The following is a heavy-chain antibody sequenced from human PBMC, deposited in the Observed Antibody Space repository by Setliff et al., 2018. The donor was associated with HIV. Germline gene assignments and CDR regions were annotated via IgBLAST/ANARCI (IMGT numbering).Heavy chain of an antibody. Sequence: GESLKISCAVSGFTFSSYVMTWVRQAPGKGLEWVSSISGSGGDTHYADSVRGRFTISRDNSKNTLYLQMNNLRAEDTATYYCAKLIVWFGSFGADYFDYWGQGTLVTVSS. J-gene: IGHJ4*02. V-gene: IGHV3-23*01. CDR2: ISGSGGDT. CDR1: GFTFSSYV. CDR3: AKLIVWFGSFGADYFDY. D-gene: IGHD3-10*01.